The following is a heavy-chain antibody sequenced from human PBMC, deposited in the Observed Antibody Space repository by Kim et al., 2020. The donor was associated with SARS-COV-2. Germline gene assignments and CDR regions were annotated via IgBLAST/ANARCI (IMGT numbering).Heavy chain of an antibody. CDR1: GFTFSSCA. D-gene: IGHD2-8*02. CDR2: IGANGRYT. V-gene: IGHV3-23*01. J-gene: IGHJ4*02. CDR3: AKAPGGVSNEGFDY. Sequence: GGSLRLSCAASGFTFSSCAMSWVRQSPGKGLEWVSAIGANGRYTYYADSVKGRFTISRDNSKNTLYLQMDTLRDDDTALYYCAKAPGGVSNEGFDYWGQGTLVIVSS.